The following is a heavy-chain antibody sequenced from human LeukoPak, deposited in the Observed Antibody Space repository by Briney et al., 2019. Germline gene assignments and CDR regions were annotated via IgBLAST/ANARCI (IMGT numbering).Heavy chain of an antibody. Sequence: SETLSLTCTVSGGSISIYYWSWIRQPPGKGLEWIGYIYYSGSTNYNPSLKSRVTISVDTSKNQFSLKLSSVTAADTAVYYCAGAVWSGYYTGAYYYGMDVWGQGTTVTVSS. CDR2: IYYSGST. CDR1: GGSISIYY. CDR3: AGAVWSGYYTGAYYYGMDV. J-gene: IGHJ6*02. D-gene: IGHD3-3*01. V-gene: IGHV4-59*01.